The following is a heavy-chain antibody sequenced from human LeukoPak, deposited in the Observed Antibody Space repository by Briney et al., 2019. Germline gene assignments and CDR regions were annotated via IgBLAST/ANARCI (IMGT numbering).Heavy chain of an antibody. Sequence: GGSLRLSCAASGFTFSSYWMHWVRQAPGKGLVWVSRINSDGSSTSYADSVKGRFTISRDNAKNTLYLQMNSLRAEDTAVYYYARDAYEHYGSGSIDYWGQGTLVTVSS. D-gene: IGHD3-10*01. V-gene: IGHV3-74*01. CDR1: GFTFSSYW. CDR2: INSDGSST. CDR3: ARDAYEHYGSGSIDY. J-gene: IGHJ4*02.